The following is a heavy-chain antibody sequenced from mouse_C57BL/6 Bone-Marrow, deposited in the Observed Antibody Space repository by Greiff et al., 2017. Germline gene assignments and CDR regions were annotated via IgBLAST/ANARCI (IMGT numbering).Heavy chain of an antibody. CDR2: INPNNGGT. V-gene: IGHV1-22*01. Sequence: EVQLQQSGPELVKPGASVKMSCKASGYTFTDYNMHWVKQSHGKSLEWIGYINPNNGGTSYNQKFKGKATLTVNKSPSTAYMELRSLTSEDSAVYYCARDGYYSYAMDYWGQGTSVTVSS. CDR1: GYTFTDYN. D-gene: IGHD2-3*01. CDR3: ARDGYYSYAMDY. J-gene: IGHJ4*01.